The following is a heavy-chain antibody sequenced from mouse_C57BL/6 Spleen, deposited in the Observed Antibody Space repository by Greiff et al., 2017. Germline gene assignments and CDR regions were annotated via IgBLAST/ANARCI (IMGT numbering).Heavy chain of an antibody. D-gene: IGHD1-1*01. Sequence: QVQLQQSGAELAKPGASVKLSCKASGYTFTSYWMHWVKQRPGQGLEWIGYINPSSGYTKYNQKFKDKAPLTADKSSSTAYMQLSSLTYEDSAVYYCARLPLYGSFFDYWGQGTTLTVSS. CDR2: INPSSGYT. CDR3: ARLPLYGSFFDY. CDR1: GYTFTSYW. J-gene: IGHJ2*01. V-gene: IGHV1-7*01.